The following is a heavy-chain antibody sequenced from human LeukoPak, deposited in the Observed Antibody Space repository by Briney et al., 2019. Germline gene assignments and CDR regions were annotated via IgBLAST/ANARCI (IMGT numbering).Heavy chain of an antibody. CDR1: GYTFTSYG. Sequence: ASVTVSCKGSGYTFTSYGISWVRQAPAQGHEWMGWISAYNGNTKYAQKLQGRVTITTDTYTSTAHLELRSLRSDDADASVCSRDIPSLRTHFGYWGQGTLVTVSS. CDR2: ISAYNGNT. J-gene: IGHJ4*02. V-gene: IGHV1-18*01. D-gene: IGHD4-17*01. CDR3: SRDIPSLRTHFGY.